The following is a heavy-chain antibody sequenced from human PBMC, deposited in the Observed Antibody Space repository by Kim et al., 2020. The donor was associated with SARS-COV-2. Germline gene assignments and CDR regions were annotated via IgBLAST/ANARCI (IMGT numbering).Heavy chain of an antibody. Sequence: SVKVSCKASGGTFSSYAISWVRQAPGQGLEWMGGIIPIFGTANYAQKFQGRVTITADESTSTAYMELSSLSSEDTAVYYCSSDSRDFGDPYFFDYGCQG. D-gene: IGHD2-2*01. V-gene: IGHV1-69*13. CDR1: GGTFSSYA. CDR2: IIPIFGTA. J-gene: IGHJ4*02. CDR3: SSDSRDFGDPYFFDY.